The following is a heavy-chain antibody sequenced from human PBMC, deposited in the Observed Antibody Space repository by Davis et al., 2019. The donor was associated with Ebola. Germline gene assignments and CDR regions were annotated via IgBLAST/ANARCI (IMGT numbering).Heavy chain of an antibody. Sequence: GGSLRLSCAASGFTFSDYYMSWIRQAPGKGLEWVSYISSSGSTIYYADSVKGRFTISRDNAKNSLYLQMNSLRAEDTAVYYCARDNIVATIVRYYYYGMDVWGQGTTVTVSS. CDR3: ARDNIVATIVRYYYYGMDV. CDR1: GFTFSDYY. V-gene: IGHV3-11*04. CDR2: ISSSGSTI. D-gene: IGHD5-12*01. J-gene: IGHJ6*02.